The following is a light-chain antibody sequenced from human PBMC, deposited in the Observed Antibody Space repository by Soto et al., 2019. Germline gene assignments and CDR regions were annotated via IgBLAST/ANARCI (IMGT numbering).Light chain of an antibody. J-gene: IGLJ2*01. V-gene: IGLV2-8*01. CDR1: SSDVGGYNY. Sequence: QSAPTQPPSASGSPGQSVTISCTGTSSDVGGYNYVSWFQQHPGKAPNLMIYEVSKRPSGVPDRFSGSKSGNTASLTVSGLQPEDEADYYCSSYAGSNNHVVFGGGTKLTVL. CDR2: EVS. CDR3: SSYAGSNNHVV.